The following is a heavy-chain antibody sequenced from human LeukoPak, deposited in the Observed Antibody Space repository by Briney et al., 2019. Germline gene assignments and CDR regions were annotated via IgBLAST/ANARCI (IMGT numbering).Heavy chain of an antibody. CDR3: ARTWIQLFTPDFDL. J-gene: IGHJ4*02. Sequence: SETLSLTCTVSGGSISRYYWSWIRRPPGKGLEWIGYIDDSGNTNYNPSLKSQVTISVDKSKNQFSLKLSFVTAADTAIYYCARTWIQLFTPDFDLWGQGTLVTVSS. D-gene: IGHD5-18*01. CDR1: GGSISRYY. V-gene: IGHV4-59*01. CDR2: IDDSGNT.